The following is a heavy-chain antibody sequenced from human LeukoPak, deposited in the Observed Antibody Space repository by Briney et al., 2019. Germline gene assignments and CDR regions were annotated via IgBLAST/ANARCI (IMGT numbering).Heavy chain of an antibody. D-gene: IGHD1-14*01. J-gene: IGHJ3*01. Sequence: GWSLRLSCAASGFTFTDYAFHWVRQAPGKGLDWVAIISYSCDSYADSVRGRLAISRDNPKNPLYLQMESLEPADTAMYYCARNRFNQNVFDVWGQGTMVTVSS. CDR1: GFTFTDYA. CDR2: ISYSCD. CDR3: ARNRFNQNVFDV. V-gene: IGHV3-30*09.